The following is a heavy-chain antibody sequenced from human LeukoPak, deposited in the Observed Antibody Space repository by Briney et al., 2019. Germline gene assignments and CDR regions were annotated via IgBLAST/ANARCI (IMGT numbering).Heavy chain of an antibody. V-gene: IGHV3-30-3*01. J-gene: IGHJ4*02. CDR1: GFTFSSYA. Sequence: GGSLRLSCAASGFTFSSYAMHRVRRAPGKGLEWVAVISYDGSNKYYADSVKGRFTISRDNSKNTLYLQMNSLRAEDTAVYYCARWYSSGWSFDYWGQGTLVTVSS. CDR3: ARWYSSGWSFDY. CDR2: ISYDGSNK. D-gene: IGHD6-19*01.